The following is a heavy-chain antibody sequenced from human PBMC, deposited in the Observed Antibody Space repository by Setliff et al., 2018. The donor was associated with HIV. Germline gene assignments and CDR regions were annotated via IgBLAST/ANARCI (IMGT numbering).Heavy chain of an antibody. CDR1: GLTFSNYW. V-gene: IGHV3-74*01. CDR2: IDSDGSDT. CDR3: ARGPQYNFWVGYLGL. Sequence: PSETLRLSCAASGLTFSNYWLHWVRQAPGKGLEWVSRIDSDGSDTNYADSVRGRFTISRDNAKNTVYLQLTSLRAEDTAVYYWARGPQYNFWVGYLGLWGQGTLVTVSS. J-gene: IGHJ4*02. D-gene: IGHD3-3*01.